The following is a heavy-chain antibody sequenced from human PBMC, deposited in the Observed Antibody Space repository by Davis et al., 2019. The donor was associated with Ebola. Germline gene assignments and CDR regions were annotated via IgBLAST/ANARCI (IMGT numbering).Heavy chain of an antibody. Sequence: GESLKISCAVSGFTFSKFDMHWVRQVPGKGLEWVAVISYDGSNKYYADSVKGRFTISRDNSKNTLYLQMNSLRAEDTAVYYCARVGSGWYRYFDYWGQGTLVTVSS. CDR3: ARVGSGWYRYFDY. CDR1: GFTFSKFD. J-gene: IGHJ4*02. D-gene: IGHD6-19*01. V-gene: IGHV3-30-3*01. CDR2: ISYDGSNK.